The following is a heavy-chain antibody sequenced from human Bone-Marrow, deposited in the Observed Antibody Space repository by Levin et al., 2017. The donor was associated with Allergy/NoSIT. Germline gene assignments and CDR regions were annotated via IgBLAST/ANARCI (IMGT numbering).Heavy chain of an antibody. Sequence: GESLKISCAASGFTFSSYWMSWVRQAPGKGLEWVANIKQDGSEKYYVDSVKGRFTISRNNAKNSLYLQMNSLRAEDTAVYYCARDADDILTGRDYYYMDVWGKGTTVTVSS. CDR3: ARDADDILTGRDYYYMDV. CDR1: GFTFSSYW. J-gene: IGHJ6*03. CDR2: IKQDGSEK. D-gene: IGHD3-9*01. V-gene: IGHV3-7*04.